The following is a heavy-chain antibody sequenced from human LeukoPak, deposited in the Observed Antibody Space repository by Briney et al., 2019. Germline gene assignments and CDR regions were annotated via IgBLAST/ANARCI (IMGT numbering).Heavy chain of an antibody. CDR1: AYRFTSYW. V-gene: IGHV5-51*01. Sequence: GEPLKISCKASAYRFTSYWISWVRQMPRKGLVWMGIIYPYDSDTRYRPSFQGQVTISADKSLSTAYLQWSNLKASDTAMYYCARHIGYSAWNPDYWGQGTLVTVSS. CDR3: ARHIGYSAWNPDY. CDR2: IYPYDSDT. D-gene: IGHD5-12*01. J-gene: IGHJ4*02.